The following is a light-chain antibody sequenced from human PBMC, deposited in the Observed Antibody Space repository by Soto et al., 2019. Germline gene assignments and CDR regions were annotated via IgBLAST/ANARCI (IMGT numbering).Light chain of an antibody. V-gene: IGLV2-11*01. J-gene: IGLJ3*02. CDR2: DVS. CDR3: ETWDSNTRV. CDR1: SSDVGGYNY. Sequence: QSALTQPRSVSGSPGQSVTISCTGTSSDVGGYNYVSWYQHHPGKAPKLIIYDVSKRPSGVPDRFSGSKSGNTASLTISGLQAEDEADYYCETWDSNTRVFGGGTKLTVL.